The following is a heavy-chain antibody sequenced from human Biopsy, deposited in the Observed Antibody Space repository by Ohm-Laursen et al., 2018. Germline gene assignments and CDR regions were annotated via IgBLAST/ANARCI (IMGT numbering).Heavy chain of an antibody. CDR2: ISDTGTT. CDR3: ARLFRPDDYWNDDPPDGFDV. CDR1: GGSIGGSGDY. J-gene: IGHJ3*01. V-gene: IGHV4-61*08. D-gene: IGHD3-3*01. Sequence: GTLSLTCPVSGGSIGGSGDYWSWIRQPPGKGLEWIGYISDTGTTNYNPSLRGRVAMSVDTSKNQFSLQLTSVTAADTAMFFCARLFRPDDYWNDDPPDGFDVWGQGTMVTVSS.